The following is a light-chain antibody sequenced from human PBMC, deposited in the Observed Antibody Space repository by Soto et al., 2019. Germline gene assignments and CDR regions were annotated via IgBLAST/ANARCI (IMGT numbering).Light chain of an antibody. CDR1: QTISNW. V-gene: IGKV1-5*01. CDR2: DAS. Sequence: DIQMTQSPSTVSASVGDRVTITCRASQTISNWLAWYQQKPGKAPKLLIYDASNLESGVPSRFSGSGSGTEFTLTISNLQPDDFATYYCQHYNTYSTFGQGTKVDIK. CDR3: QHYNTYST. J-gene: IGKJ1*01.